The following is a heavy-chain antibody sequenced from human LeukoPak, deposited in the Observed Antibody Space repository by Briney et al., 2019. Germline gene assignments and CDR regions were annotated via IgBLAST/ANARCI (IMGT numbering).Heavy chain of an antibody. D-gene: IGHD3-3*01. V-gene: IGHV3-11*01. CDR2: ISSSGSTI. J-gene: IGHJ4*02. Sequence: GGSLRLSCAASGFTFSDYYMSWIRQAPGKGLERVSYISSSGSTIYYADSVKGRFTISRDNAKNSLYLQMNSLRAEDTAVYYCARVIDFWSGYLDYWGQGTLVSVSS. CDR1: GFTFSDYY. CDR3: ARVIDFWSGYLDY.